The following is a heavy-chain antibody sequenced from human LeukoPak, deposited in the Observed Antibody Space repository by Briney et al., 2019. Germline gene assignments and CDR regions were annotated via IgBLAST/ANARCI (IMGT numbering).Heavy chain of an antibody. CDR2: ISGRGDIT. J-gene: IGHJ3*02. CDR3: AQGRGDVGGPSGFDI. D-gene: IGHD1-26*01. V-gene: IGHV3-23*01. CDR1: GFIFSSYA. Sequence: GGSLRLSCAASGFIFSSYAMSWVRQAPGKGLEWGSGISGRGDITFYADSLKGRFTISRDNSKNTLYLQMTSLGAEDTAVYYCAQGRGDVGGPSGFDIWGQGTMVTVSS.